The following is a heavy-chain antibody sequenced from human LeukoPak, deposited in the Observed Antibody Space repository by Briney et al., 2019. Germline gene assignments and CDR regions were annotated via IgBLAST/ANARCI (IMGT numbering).Heavy chain of an antibody. Sequence: GGSLRLSCAASGFTFNSYWMHWVRQAPGKGLIWVSRINSDGSSTNYADSVKGRFTISRANTKNTLYLQMNSLTADDTAVYYCARQYNYGLDYWGQGTLVTVSS. V-gene: IGHV3-74*01. CDR1: GFTFNSYW. CDR3: ARQYNYGLDY. D-gene: IGHD5-18*01. CDR2: INSDGSST. J-gene: IGHJ4*02.